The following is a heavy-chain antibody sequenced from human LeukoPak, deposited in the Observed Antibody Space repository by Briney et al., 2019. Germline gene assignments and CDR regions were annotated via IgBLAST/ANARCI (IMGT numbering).Heavy chain of an antibody. Sequence: GALRLSCAASGFTFSTYVMHWVRQAPGKGLEWVALISSDGTNKYYGDSLKGRFTISRDNSKNTLYLQMNTLRAEDTAVYYCASSFYGDISYWGQGTLVTVSS. CDR2: ISSDGTNK. J-gene: IGHJ4*02. CDR1: GFTFSTYV. V-gene: IGHV3-30*04. CDR3: ASSFYGDISY. D-gene: IGHD4-17*01.